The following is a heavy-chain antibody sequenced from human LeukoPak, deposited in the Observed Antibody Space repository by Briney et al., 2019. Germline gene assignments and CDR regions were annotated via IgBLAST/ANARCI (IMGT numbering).Heavy chain of an antibody. CDR1: GFTFSDHA. CDR3: TRLVGAND. J-gene: IGHJ4*02. V-gene: IGHV3-72*01. Sequence: RGSLRLSCAASGFTFSDHAMDWVRQAPGKGLEWVGRIRNKANSYTTEYAASVQGRFTVSRDDPKNSLYLQMNSMKTEDTAVYYCTRLVGANDWGQGTLVTVSS. D-gene: IGHD1-26*01. CDR2: IRNKANSYTT.